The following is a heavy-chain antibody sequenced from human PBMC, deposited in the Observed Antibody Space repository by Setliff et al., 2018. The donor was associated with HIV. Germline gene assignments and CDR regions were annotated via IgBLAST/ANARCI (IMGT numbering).Heavy chain of an antibody. CDR3: ARDRGYSGHDYRNAFDI. CDR1: GGTFSSYV. CDR2: IIPIFGTA. Sequence: VKVSCQASGGTFSSYVINWVRQAPGQGLEWMGGIIPIFGTANYAQKFQARVTITADESTSTAYMELSSLRSEDTAMYYCARDRGYSGHDYRNAFDIWGQGTMVTVSS. V-gene: IGHV1-69*13. D-gene: IGHD5-12*01. J-gene: IGHJ3*02.